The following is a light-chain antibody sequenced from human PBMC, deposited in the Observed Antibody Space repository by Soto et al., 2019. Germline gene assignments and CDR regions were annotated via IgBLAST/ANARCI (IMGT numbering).Light chain of an antibody. J-gene: IGKJ1*01. CDR2: KAS. V-gene: IGKV1-5*03. CDR1: QNINTW. CDR3: QQYNNYFWA. Sequence: DIQMTQSPSTVSASLGVRFTITCRASQNINTWLAWYQQKPGKAPKLLILKASSLESGVPSRFSGSGSGTEFTLTISSLQPDDLATYYCQQYNNYFWAFGQGTKVDI.